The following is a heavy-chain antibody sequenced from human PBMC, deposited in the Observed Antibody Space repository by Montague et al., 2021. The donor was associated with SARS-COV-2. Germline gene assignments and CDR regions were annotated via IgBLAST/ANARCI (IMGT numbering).Heavy chain of an antibody. V-gene: IGHV4-39*02. CDR2: IYYSGTT. Sequence: SETLSLTCSVSCGSIISSGYCWGWIRPPPGKELEWFGYIYYSGTTYYTPSLQSRVTISVDTSKNHLSLRLSSVTAADTAVCFCTRGMFREVTTQFDYWGQGTQVAVSS. CDR3: TRGMFREVTTQFDY. CDR1: CGSIISSGYC. D-gene: IGHD3-10*01. J-gene: IGHJ4*02.